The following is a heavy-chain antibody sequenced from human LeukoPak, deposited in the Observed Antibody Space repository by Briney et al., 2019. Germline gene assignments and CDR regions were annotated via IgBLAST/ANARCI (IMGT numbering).Heavy chain of an antibody. D-gene: IGHD1-14*01. CDR2: INQGGSDK. CDR1: GFTFSGHW. V-gene: IGHV3-7*01. Sequence: SGGSLRLSCAASGFTFSGHWMSWVRQAPGMGLEWVANINQGGSDKYYVDSVKGRFTISRDNANNLLYLQMNSLRGEDTAVYYCTRDRSRAEDDWGQGTLVTVSS. J-gene: IGHJ4*02. CDR3: TRDRSRAEDD.